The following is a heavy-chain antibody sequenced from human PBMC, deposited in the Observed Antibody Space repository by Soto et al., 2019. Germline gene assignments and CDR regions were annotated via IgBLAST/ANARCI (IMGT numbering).Heavy chain of an antibody. Sequence: PGGSLRLSCAASGFIFSSSTLSWVRQAPGKGLEWVSCISPSSSYIYYADSVKGRFSISRDNAKSSLFLEMNNLRAEDTAVYYCARETRDSSAWGHGTLVTVSS. CDR3: ARETRDSSA. CDR2: ISPSSSYI. CDR1: GFIFSSST. J-gene: IGHJ5*01. D-gene: IGHD1-1*01. V-gene: IGHV3-21*01.